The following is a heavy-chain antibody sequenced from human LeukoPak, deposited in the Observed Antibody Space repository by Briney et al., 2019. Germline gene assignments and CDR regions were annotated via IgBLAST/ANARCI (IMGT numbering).Heavy chain of an antibody. Sequence: RASVKVSCKASGGTFSSYAISWVRQAPGQGLEWMGEIIPIFGTANYAQKFQGRVTITADESTSTAYMELSSLRSEDTAVYYCARAPPSRYCSSTSCFSYYFDYWGQGTLVTVSS. CDR3: ARAPPSRYCSSTSCFSYYFDY. D-gene: IGHD2-2*01. CDR2: IIPIFGTA. CDR1: GGTFSSYA. J-gene: IGHJ4*02. V-gene: IGHV1-69*13.